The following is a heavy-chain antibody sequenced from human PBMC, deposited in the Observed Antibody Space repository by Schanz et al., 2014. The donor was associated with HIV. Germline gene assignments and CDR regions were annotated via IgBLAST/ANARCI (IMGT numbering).Heavy chain of an antibody. CDR1: GYTFSGYD. J-gene: IGHJ6*02. Sequence: QVHLVQSGAEVKKPGASVKVSCKASGYTFSGYDIHWVRQAPGQGLEWMGWMNPNSGVTEDAQKFQGRVTMTRDTSISTAYMEVSRLRSDDTAVYYCARVEPAAVPDTFFYYGMDVWGQGTTVTVSS. V-gene: IGHV1-2*02. CDR3: ARVEPAAVPDTFFYYGMDV. CDR2: MNPNSGVT. D-gene: IGHD2-2*02.